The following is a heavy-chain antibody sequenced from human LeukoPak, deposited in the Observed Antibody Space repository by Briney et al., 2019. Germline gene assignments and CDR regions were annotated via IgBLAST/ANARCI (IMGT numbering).Heavy chain of an antibody. Sequence: GGSLRLSCAASGFTFSSYWMHWVRQAPGKGLVWVSRINSDGSSTSYADSVKGRFTISRGNAKNTLYLQMNSLRAEDTAVYYCARDQRFGEFLPFDPWGQGTLVTVSS. D-gene: IGHD3-10*01. J-gene: IGHJ5*02. CDR1: GFTFSSYW. CDR3: ARDQRFGEFLPFDP. V-gene: IGHV3-74*01. CDR2: INSDGSST.